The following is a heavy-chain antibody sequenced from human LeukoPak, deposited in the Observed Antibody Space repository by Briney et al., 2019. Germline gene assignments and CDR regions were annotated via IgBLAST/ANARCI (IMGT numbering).Heavy chain of an antibody. J-gene: IGHJ6*02. CDR3: ARDIGYDSSGYYYYYYGMDV. D-gene: IGHD3-22*01. V-gene: IGHV1-18*01. CDR2: ISAYNGNT. Sequence: ASVKVSCKASGYTFTSYDISWVRQAPGQGLEWMGWISAYNGNTNYAQKLQGRVTMTTDTSTSTAYMELRSLRSDDTAVYYCARDIGYDSSGYYYYYYGMDVWGQGTTVTVSS. CDR1: GYTFTSYD.